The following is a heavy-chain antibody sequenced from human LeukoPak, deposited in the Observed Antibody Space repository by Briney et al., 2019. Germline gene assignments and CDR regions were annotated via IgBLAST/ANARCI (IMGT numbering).Heavy chain of an antibody. Sequence: GGSLRLSCAASGFTFSSYSMNWVRQAPGEGLEWVSSISISRSYIYYADSVKGRFTISRDNAKNSLYLQMNSLRAEDTAVYYCARDLVVVVAATHDYWGQGTLVTVSS. V-gene: IGHV3-21*01. CDR3: ARDLVVVVAATHDY. J-gene: IGHJ4*02. CDR2: ISISRSYI. CDR1: GFTFSSYS. D-gene: IGHD2-15*01.